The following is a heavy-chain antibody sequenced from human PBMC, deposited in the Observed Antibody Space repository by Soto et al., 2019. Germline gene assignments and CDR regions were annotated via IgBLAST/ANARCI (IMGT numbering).Heavy chain of an antibody. CDR3: ARAHNKDGSMDV. J-gene: IGHJ6*02. CDR2: TYYSGST. V-gene: IGHV4-59*01. Sequence: PSETLSLTCTVSGGSISSYYWSWIRQPPGKGLEWIGYTYYSGSTNYNPSLKSRVTISVDTSKNQFSLKLSSVTAADTAVYYCARAHNKDGSMDVWGQGTTVTVSS. CDR1: GGSISSYY. D-gene: IGHD1-20*01.